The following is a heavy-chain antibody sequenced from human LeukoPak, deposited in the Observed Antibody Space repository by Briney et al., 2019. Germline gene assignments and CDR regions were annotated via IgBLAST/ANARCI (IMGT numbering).Heavy chain of an antibody. J-gene: IGHJ3*02. D-gene: IGHD2-15*01. V-gene: IGHV3-20*04. CDR1: GFTFDDYG. CDR2: INWNGGST. Sequence: GGSLRLSCAASGFTFDDYGMSWVRQAPGKGLEWVSGINWNGGSTGYADSVKGRFTISRDNFKNTLYLHMDSLRAEDTAVYYCTKDGYCSGGSCYLGTAFDIWGQGTMVTVSS. CDR3: TKDGYCSGGSCYLGTAFDI.